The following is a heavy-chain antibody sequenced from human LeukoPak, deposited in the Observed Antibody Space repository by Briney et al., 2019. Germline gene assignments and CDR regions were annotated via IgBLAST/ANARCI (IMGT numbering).Heavy chain of an antibody. Sequence: ASVKVSCKASGYTFTSYYIHWVRQAPGQGLEWVGILNPSAGITTYAQKFRGRVTMTGDTSTSTVYMELSSLTSEDTAVYYCARSTVGATGSGFDYWGQGTLVTVSS. CDR2: LNPSAGIT. D-gene: IGHD1-26*01. J-gene: IGHJ4*02. V-gene: IGHV1-46*01. CDR3: ARSTVGATGSGFDY. CDR1: GYTFTSYY.